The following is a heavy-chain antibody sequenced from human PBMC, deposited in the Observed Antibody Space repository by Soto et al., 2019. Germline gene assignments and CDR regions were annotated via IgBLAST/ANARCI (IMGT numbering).Heavy chain of an antibody. Sequence: QVQLQESGPGLVKPSETLSLTCTVSGGSISSYYWSWIRQPPGKGLEWIGYIYYSGSTNYNPPLKSRVTISVDTSKNQFSLKLSSVTAADTAVYYCARKWGWYFDLWGRGTLVTVSS. J-gene: IGHJ2*01. D-gene: IGHD1-26*01. V-gene: IGHV4-59*08. CDR1: GGSISSYY. CDR3: ARKWGWYFDL. CDR2: IYYSGST.